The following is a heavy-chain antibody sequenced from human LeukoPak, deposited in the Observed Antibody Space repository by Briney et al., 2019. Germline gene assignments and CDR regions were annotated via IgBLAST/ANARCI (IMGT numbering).Heavy chain of an antibody. J-gene: IGHJ5*02. V-gene: IGHV1-18*01. Sequence: GASVKVSCKASGYTFTSYGISWVRQDPGQGLEWMGWISAYNGNTNYAQKLQGRVTMTTDTSTSTAYMELRSLRSDDTAVYYCAREYYYYDSRGYFNWFDPWGQGTLVTVSS. D-gene: IGHD3-22*01. CDR2: ISAYNGNT. CDR3: AREYYYYDSRGYFNWFDP. CDR1: GYTFTSYG.